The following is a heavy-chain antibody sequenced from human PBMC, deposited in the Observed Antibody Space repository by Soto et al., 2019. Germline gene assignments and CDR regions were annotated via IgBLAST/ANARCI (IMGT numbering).Heavy chain of an antibody. D-gene: IGHD2-2*01. CDR2: IIPIFHTA. CDR1: GDTFNSYA. V-gene: IGHV1-69*13. Sequence: SVKVSCKASGDTFNSYAISWVRQAPGQGLQWMGGIIPIFHTANYAQKFQARVTMTADESASTAYMELSGLRSEDTAVYYCARVGYXNTTNCLFYYYHYGMDVWGQGTTVTVSS. CDR3: ARVGYXNTTNCLFYYYHYGMDV. J-gene: IGHJ6*02.